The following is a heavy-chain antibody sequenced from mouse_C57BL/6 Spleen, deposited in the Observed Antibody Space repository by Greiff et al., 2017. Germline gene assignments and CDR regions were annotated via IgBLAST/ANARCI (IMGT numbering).Heavy chain of an antibody. CDR1: GFNIKNTY. CDR2: IDPANGNT. CDR3: ARPAQATWTWFAY. Sequence: EVMLVESVAELVRPGASVKLSCTASGFNIKNTYMHWVKQRPEQGLEWIGRIDPANGNTKYAPKFQGKATITADTSSNTAYLQLSSLTSEDTAIYYCARPAQATWTWFAYWGQGTLVTVSA. V-gene: IGHV14-3*01. J-gene: IGHJ3*01. D-gene: IGHD3-2*02.